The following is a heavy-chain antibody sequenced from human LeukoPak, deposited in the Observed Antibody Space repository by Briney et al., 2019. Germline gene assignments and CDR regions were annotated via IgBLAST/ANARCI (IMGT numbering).Heavy chain of an antibody. D-gene: IGHD1-26*01. CDR2: IIPIFGTA. CDR3: ARGPLIYSGSYFFDY. CDR1: GYTFTTYD. V-gene: IGHV1-69*13. J-gene: IGHJ4*02. Sequence: ASVKVSCKASGYTFTTYDITWVRQAPGQGLEWMGGIIPIFGTANYAQKFQGRVTITADESTSTAYMELSSLRSEDTAVYYCARGPLIYSGSYFFDYWGQGTLVTVSS.